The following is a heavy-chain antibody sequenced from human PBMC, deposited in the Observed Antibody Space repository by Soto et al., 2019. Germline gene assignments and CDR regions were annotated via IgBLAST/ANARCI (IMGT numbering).Heavy chain of an antibody. CDR1: GFTFSSYD. J-gene: IGHJ4*02. V-gene: IGHV3-23*01. CDR3: AKDRVYYVWGSYRPQSHFEY. Sequence: EVQLLESGGGLVQPGGSLRLSCAASGFTFSSYDMSWVRQAPGQGLEWVSVISGSGGSTYYADSVKGRFTISRDNSKNTLYLQMNSLRAEDTAVYYCAKDRVYYVWGSYRPQSHFEYWGQGTLVTVSS. CDR2: ISGSGGST. D-gene: IGHD3-16*02.